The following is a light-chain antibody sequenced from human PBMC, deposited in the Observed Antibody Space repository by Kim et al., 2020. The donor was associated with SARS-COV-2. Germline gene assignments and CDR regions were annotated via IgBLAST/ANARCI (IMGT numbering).Light chain of an antibody. CDR2: QDK. CDR3: QTWDSGAVF. CDR1: KLGNKY. V-gene: IGLV3-1*01. Sequence: SVSPGQPATIPCSGDKLGNKYACWYQQKSGQSPVLILYQDKRRPSGIPERFSGSNSGNTATLTISGTQSMDEADYYCQTWDSGAVFFGGGTKVTVL. J-gene: IGLJ2*01.